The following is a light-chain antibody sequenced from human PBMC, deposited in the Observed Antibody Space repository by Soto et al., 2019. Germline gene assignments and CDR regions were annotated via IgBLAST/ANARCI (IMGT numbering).Light chain of an antibody. J-gene: IGKJ3*01. V-gene: IGKV1-5*03. CDR1: QSIGRW. Sequence: DIQMTQSPSTLSASVEDRVTITCRASQSIGRWLAWYQQKPGKAPKLLIYKASTLESGVPSRFSGSGSGTDFTLTISSLQPDDFATYYCQQYNSNSEISFGPGTKVDIK. CDR3: QQYNSNSEIS. CDR2: KAS.